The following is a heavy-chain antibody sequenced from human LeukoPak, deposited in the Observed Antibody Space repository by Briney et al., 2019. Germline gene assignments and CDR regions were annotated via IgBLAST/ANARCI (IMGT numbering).Heavy chain of an antibody. CDR2: ISAYNGNT. Sequence: ASVKVSCKAPGYTFTSYGISWVRQAPGQGLEWMGWISAYNGNTNYAQKLQGRVTMTTDTSTSTAYMELRSLRSDDTAVYYCARVETYYYDSSGYEHWGQGTLVTVSS. J-gene: IGHJ4*02. V-gene: IGHV1-18*01. CDR3: ARVETYYYDSSGYEH. D-gene: IGHD3-22*01. CDR1: GYTFTSYG.